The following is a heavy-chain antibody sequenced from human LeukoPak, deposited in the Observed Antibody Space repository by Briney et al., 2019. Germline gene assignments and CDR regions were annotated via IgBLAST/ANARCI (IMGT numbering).Heavy chain of an antibody. CDR2: IIPIFGTA. CDR1: GGTFSSYA. D-gene: IGHD2-2*01. V-gene: IGHV1-69*13. J-gene: IGHJ4*02. CDR3: ARDGGGYCSSTSCRGDY. Sequence: GASVKVSCKASGGTFSSYAISWVRQAPGQGLERMGGIIPIFGTANYAQKFQGRVTITADESTSTAYMELSSLRSEDTAVYYCARDGGGYCSSTSCRGDYWGQGTLVTVSS.